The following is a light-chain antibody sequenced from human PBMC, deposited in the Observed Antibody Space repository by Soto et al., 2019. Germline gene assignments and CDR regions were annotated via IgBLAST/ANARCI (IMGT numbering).Light chain of an antibody. CDR1: QFISNS. V-gene: IGKV3-15*01. J-gene: IGKJ1*01. CDR3: QQYNNWPRT. Sequence: EIVMTQSPATLSVSPGERVTLSCRASQFISNSLAWYQQRPGQPPRLLIYGASTRAAGISARFSGSGSGTEFTLTISSLQSEDFAVYYCQQYNNWPRTFGQGTKVEIK. CDR2: GAS.